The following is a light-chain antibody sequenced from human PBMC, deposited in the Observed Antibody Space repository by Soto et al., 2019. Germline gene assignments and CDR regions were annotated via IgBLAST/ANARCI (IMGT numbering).Light chain of an antibody. CDR2: DAS. CDR3: QQYHNFPIT. V-gene: IGKV3-11*01. J-gene: IGKJ5*01. CDR1: QSVSSY. Sequence: EIVLTQSPATLSLSPGERATLSCRASQSVSSYLAWYQQKPGQAPRLLIYDASNRATGIPARFSGSGSGTDFTLTISSLEPEDFATYYCQQYHNFPITFGQGTRLEIQ.